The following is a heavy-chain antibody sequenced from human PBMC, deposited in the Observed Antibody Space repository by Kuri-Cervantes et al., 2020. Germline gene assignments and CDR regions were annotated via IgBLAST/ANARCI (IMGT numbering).Heavy chain of an antibody. CDR1: GFTFNNYA. Sequence: GESLKISCAASGFTFNNYATHWVRQAPGKGLEWVAVISYDGSNKYYADSVKGRFTISRDNSKNTLYLQMNSLRAEDTAVYHCAKDALGIRLAGKGPLDPWGQGTRVTVSS. J-gene: IGHJ5*02. CDR2: ISYDGSNK. V-gene: IGHV3-30-3*01. D-gene: IGHD3-10*01. CDR3: AKDALGIRLAGKGPLDP.